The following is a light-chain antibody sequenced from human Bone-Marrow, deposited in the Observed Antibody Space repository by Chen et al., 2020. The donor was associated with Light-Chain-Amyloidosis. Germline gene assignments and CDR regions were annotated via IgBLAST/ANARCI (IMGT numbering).Light chain of an antibody. J-gene: IGLJ1*01. Sequence: QSALTQPASVSGSPGQSITISCPGTSSDVGGDNHVSWYQQHPDKVPKLMIYAVTNRPSWFPDRFSGSKSDTTASLTISGLQTEDEADYFCSSYTITNTLVFGSGTRVTVL. CDR3: SSYTITNTLV. CDR2: AVT. V-gene: IGLV2-14*01. CDR1: SSDVGGDNH.